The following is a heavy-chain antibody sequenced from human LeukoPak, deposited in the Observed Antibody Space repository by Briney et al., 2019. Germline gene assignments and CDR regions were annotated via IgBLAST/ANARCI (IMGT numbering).Heavy chain of an antibody. V-gene: IGHV1-69*13. J-gene: IGHJ4*02. Sequence: SVKVSCKASGGTFTSYAISWVRQAPGQGLEWMGGIIPIFGTANYAQRFQGRVTITADESTSTAYMELSSLRSEDTAVYYCARSRQQLITGFDYWGQGTLVTVSS. CDR3: ARSRQQLITGFDY. CDR1: GGTFTSYA. D-gene: IGHD6-13*01. CDR2: IIPIFGTA.